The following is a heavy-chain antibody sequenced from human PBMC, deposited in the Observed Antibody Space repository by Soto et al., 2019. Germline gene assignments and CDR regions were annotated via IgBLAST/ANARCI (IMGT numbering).Heavy chain of an antibody. Sequence: GGSLRLSCSASGFTFSSYAMHWVRQAPGKGLEYVSAISSNGGSTYYADSVKGRFTISRDNSKNTLYLQMNSLRAEDTAVYYCAKDGSRGFFDYWGQGTLVTVSS. CDR3: AKDGSRGFFDY. CDR2: ISSNGGST. CDR1: GFTFSSYA. V-gene: IGHV3-64*04. J-gene: IGHJ4*02. D-gene: IGHD5-12*01.